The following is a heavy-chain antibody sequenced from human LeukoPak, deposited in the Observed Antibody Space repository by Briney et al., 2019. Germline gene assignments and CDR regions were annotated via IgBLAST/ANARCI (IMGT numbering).Heavy chain of an antibody. V-gene: IGHV3-30*02. CDR3: AKDNGWLHYCH. CDR1: GFTFSSYG. CDR2: IRYDGSNK. D-gene: IGHD5-24*01. J-gene: IGHJ4*02. Sequence: GGSLRLSCAASGFTFSSYGMYWVRQAPGKGLEWVAFIRYDGSNKYYADSVKGRFTISRDNSKNTVSLQMHSLRAEDTATYYCAKDNGWLHYCHWGQGTLVTVSS.